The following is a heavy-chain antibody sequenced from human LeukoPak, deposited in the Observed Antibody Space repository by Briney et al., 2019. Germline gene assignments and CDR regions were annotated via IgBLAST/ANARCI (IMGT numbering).Heavy chain of an antibody. CDR1: GYTFTGYY. V-gene: IGHV1-2*02. CDR3: ARDLAVDTAMVYYYYYYMDV. CDR2: INPNSGGT. D-gene: IGHD5-18*01. J-gene: IGHJ6*03. Sequence: ASVKVSCKASGYTFTGYYMHWARQAPGQGLEWMGWINPNSGGTNYAQKFQGRVTMTRDTSISTAYMELSRLRSDDTAVYYCARDLAVDTAMVYYYYYYMDVWGKGTTVTVSS.